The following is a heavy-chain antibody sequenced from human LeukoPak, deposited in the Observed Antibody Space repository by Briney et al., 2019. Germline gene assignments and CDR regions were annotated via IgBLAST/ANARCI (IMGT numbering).Heavy chain of an antibody. J-gene: IGHJ5*02. Sequence: GGSLRLSCAASGFTFSSYAVSWVRQAPGKGLEWVSAITGSGGYTYYADSVKGRFTISRDNSKNTLYLQMNSLRAEDTAIYYCVKVGVAGGYYWFDPWGQGTLVTVSS. D-gene: IGHD6-19*01. CDR1: GFTFSSYA. V-gene: IGHV3-23*01. CDR2: ITGSGGYT. CDR3: VKVGVAGGYYWFDP.